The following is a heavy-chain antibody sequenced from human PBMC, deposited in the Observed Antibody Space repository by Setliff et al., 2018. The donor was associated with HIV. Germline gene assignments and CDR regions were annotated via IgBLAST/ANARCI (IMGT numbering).Heavy chain of an antibody. CDR1: RSTFNSHT. J-gene: IGHJ6*03. V-gene: IGHV1-69*02. CDR3: VRGVQSPPHYSYYYMDV. Sequence: ASVKVSCKASRSTFNSHTINWVLQAPGQGLDWMGRIIPILGVANYAQRFQGKVTITADKSTSTAYMELTRLRFDDTAMYYCVRGVQSPPHYSYYYMDVWGEGTMVTVSS. CDR2: IIPILGVA. D-gene: IGHD3-3*01.